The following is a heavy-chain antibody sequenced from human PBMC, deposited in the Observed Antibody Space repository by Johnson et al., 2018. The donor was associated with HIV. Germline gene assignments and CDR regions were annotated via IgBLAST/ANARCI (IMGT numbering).Heavy chain of an antibody. Sequence: EVQLVESGGGLVKPGGSLRLSCAASGFTFSNAWMSWVRQAPGKGLEWVGRIKSKTDGGTTDYAAPVKGRFTISRDDSKNTLYLQMNSLRAEDTAVYYCAREPATVVTPPGAFDIWGQGTMVTVSS. CDR1: GFTFSNAW. CDR2: IKSKTDGGTT. J-gene: IGHJ3*02. CDR3: AREPATVVTPPGAFDI. V-gene: IGHV3-15*01. D-gene: IGHD4-23*01.